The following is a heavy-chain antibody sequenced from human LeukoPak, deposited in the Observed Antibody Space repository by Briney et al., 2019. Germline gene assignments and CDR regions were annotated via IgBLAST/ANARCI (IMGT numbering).Heavy chain of an antibody. CDR3: AKGSYGDYPDY. V-gene: IGHV3-23*01. CDR1: GIPFSSYA. D-gene: IGHD4-17*01. Sequence: GGSLSLSCATSGIPFSSYALTCVRQLARNRLQWVSAISGSGGSTYYADSVKGRFTISRDNSKNTLYLQMNSLRAEDTAVYYCAKGSYGDYPDYWGQGTLVAVSS. CDR2: ISGSGGST. J-gene: IGHJ4*02.